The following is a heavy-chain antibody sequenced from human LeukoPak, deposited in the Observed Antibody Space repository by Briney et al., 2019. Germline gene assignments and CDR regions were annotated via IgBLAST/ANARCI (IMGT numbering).Heavy chain of an antibody. CDR1: VATFTSYA. Sequence: SVNLSRKSSVATFTSYAISWERQSPGQGLEWRGRIIPILGIANYAQKFQGRVTITADKSTSTAYMELSSLRSEDTAVYYCAGVKQWLVEYYFDYWGQGPLVTVSS. CDR3: AGVKQWLVEYYFDY. V-gene: IGHV1-69*04. J-gene: IGHJ4*02. D-gene: IGHD6-19*01. CDR2: IIPILGIA.